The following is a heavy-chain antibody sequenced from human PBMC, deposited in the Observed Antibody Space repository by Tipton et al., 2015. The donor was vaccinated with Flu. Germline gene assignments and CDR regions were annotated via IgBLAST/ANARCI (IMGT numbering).Heavy chain of an antibody. CDR2: IYYSGST. J-gene: IGHJ5*02. V-gene: IGHV4-39*07. D-gene: IGHD3-3*01. CDR1: GGSISSSSYY. Sequence: TLSLTCTVSGGSISSSSYYWGWIRQPPGKGLEWIGGIYYSGSTYYNPSLKSRVTISVDTSKNQFSLKLSSVTAADTAVYYCARDLREGRITIFGVVTQFDPWGQGTLVTVSS. CDR3: ARDLREGRITIFGVVTQFDP.